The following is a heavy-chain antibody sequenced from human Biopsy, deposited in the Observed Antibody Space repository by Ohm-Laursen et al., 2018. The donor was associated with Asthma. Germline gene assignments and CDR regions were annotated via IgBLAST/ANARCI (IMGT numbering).Heavy chain of an antibody. V-gene: IGHV1-69*13. D-gene: IGHD5-12*01. CDR2: LIPVLGTP. CDR1: GDSFSNYA. CDR3: ARGYSGSDRIVYYYSGLEV. Sequence: VKVSCKASGDSFSNYAISWVRQAPGQGLEWMGGLIPVLGTPGHAQMFEGRVTITADESTSTAYMELSSLSSEDTAVYYCARGYSGSDRIVYYYSGLEVWGQGTTVTVSS. J-gene: IGHJ6*02.